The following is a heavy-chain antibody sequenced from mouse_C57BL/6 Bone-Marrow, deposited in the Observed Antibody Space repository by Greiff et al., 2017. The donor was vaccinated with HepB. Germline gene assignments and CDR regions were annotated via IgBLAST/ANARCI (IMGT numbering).Heavy chain of an antibody. J-gene: IGHJ4*01. CDR2: ISYDGSN. CDR3: ARGRGGYYAMDY. Sequence: EVQLKESGPGLVKPSQSLSLTCSVTGYSITSGYYWNWIRQFPGNKLEWMGYISYDGSNNYNPSLKNRISITRDTSKNQFFLKLNSVTTEDTATYYCARGRGGYYAMDYWGQGTSVTVSS. CDR1: GYSITSGYY. V-gene: IGHV3-6*01.